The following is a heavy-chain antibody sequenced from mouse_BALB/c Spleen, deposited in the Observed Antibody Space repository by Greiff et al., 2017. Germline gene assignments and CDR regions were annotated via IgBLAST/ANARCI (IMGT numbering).Heavy chain of an antibody. J-gene: IGHJ4*01. Sequence: VKLQESGAELAKPGASVKMSCKASGYTFTSYWMHWVKQRPGQGLEWIGYINPSTGYTEYNQKFKDKATLTADKSSSTAYMQLSSLTSEDSAVYYCARSNGRNYAMDYWGQGTSVTVSS. D-gene: IGHD1-1*02. V-gene: IGHV1-7*01. CDR3: ARSNGRNYAMDY. CDR1: GYTFTSYW. CDR2: INPSTGYT.